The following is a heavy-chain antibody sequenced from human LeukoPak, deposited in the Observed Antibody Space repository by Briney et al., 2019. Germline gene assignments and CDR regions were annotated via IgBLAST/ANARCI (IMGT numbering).Heavy chain of an antibody. V-gene: IGHV4-59*01. CDR1: GGSISSYY. J-gene: IGHJ4*02. D-gene: IGHD3-16*02. CDR3: ARAMITFGGVIEGFDY. CDR2: IYYSGST. Sequence: PSETLSLTSTVSGGSISSYYWSWIRHPPGKGLEWIGYIYYSGSTNYNPSLKSRVTISVDTSKNQFSLKLSSVTAADTAVYYCARAMITFGGVIEGFDYWGQGTLVTVSS.